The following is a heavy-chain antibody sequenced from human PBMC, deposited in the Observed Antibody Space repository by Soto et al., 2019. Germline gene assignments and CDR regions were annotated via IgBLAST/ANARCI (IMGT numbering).Heavy chain of an antibody. CDR2: ISAYNGNT. J-gene: IGHJ5*02. CDR1: GYTFTSYG. CDR3: ARDRRTYYYGSGSWFDP. Sequence: ASVKVSCKASGYTFTSYGFSWVRQAPAQGLEWVGWISAYNGNTNYAQKLQGRVTMTTDTSTSTAYMELRSLRSDDTAVYYCARDRRTYYYGSGSWFDPWGQGTLVTVSS. D-gene: IGHD3-10*01. V-gene: IGHV1-18*04.